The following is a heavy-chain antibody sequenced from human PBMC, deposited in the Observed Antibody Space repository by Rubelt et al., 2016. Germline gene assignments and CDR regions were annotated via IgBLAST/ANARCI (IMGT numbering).Heavy chain of an antibody. CDR2: VVYSGRT. CDR3: ARHSIVTASGWFDP. Sequence: QVQLQESGPRLVKPSQILSLTCTVSGGSMNSDGDYWSWIRQHPGKGLEWIGSVVYSGRTYFHPSLESRVTISVDTSQNQFSLNLNSVAAADTVVYFCARHSIVTASGWFDPWGQGALVTVSS. J-gene: IGHJ5*02. CDR1: GGSMNSDGDY. D-gene: IGHD5-18*01. V-gene: IGHV4-39*01.